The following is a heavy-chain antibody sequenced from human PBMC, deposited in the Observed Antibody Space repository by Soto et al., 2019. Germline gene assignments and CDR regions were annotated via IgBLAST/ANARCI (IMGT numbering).Heavy chain of an antibody. J-gene: IGHJ4*02. V-gene: IGHV3-73*01. CDR2: IRSKTNSYAT. CDR3: TRHRIQEYYDSSGYYYDFDY. Sequence: PGGSLRLSCAASGFTFSGSAMHWVRQASGKGLEWVGRIRSKTNSYATAYAASVKGRFTISRDDSKNTVYLQMNSLKTEDTAVYYCTRHRIQEYYDSSGYYYDFDYWGQGTLVTVSS. CDR1: GFTFSGSA. D-gene: IGHD3-22*01.